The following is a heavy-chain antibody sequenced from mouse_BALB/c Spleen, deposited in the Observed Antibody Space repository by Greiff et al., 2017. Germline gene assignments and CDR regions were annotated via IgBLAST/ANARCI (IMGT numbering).Heavy chain of an antibody. Sequence: QVQLQQSGPGLVQPSQSLSITCTVSGFSLTSYGVHWVRQSPGKGLEWLGVIWSGGSTDYNAAFISRLSISKDNSKSQVFFKMNSLQADDTAIYYCARRDYGSLYWYFDVWGAGTTVTVSS. CDR1: GFSLTSYG. D-gene: IGHD1-1*01. V-gene: IGHV2-4-1*01. CDR3: ARRDYGSLYWYFDV. J-gene: IGHJ1*01. CDR2: IWSGGST.